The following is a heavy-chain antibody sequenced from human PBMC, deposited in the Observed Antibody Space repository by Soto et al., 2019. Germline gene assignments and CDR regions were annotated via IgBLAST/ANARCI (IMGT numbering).Heavy chain of an antibody. V-gene: IGHV4-34*01. CDR2: INHSGRT. CDR3: ARVGGFDP. CDR1: GGSFSGYY. Sequence: QVQLQQWGAGLLKTSETLSLTCAVYGGSFSGYYWSWIRQPPGKGLEWIGEINHSGRTNYNPSLKSRVTISVDTSKNQFSLKLSSVTAADTAVYYCARVGGFDPWGQGTLVTVSS. J-gene: IGHJ5*02. D-gene: IGHD3-16*01.